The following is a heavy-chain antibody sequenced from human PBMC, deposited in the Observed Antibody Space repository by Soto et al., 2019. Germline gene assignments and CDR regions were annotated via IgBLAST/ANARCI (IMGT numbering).Heavy chain of an antibody. CDR3: ARGFCTRSSCYIGGRYYYGMDV. Sequence: GGSVRLSCAASGFTLSDHTMNWVRQAPGEGLEWVSSISSDSSYKYYTDSVKGRFTVSRDNAKNSLYLQMNSLRAEDTAVYYCARGFCTRSSCYIGGRYYYGMDVWGQGATVTVSS. CDR2: ISSDSSYK. D-gene: IGHD2-2*02. J-gene: IGHJ6*02. CDR1: GFTLSDHT. V-gene: IGHV3-21*01.